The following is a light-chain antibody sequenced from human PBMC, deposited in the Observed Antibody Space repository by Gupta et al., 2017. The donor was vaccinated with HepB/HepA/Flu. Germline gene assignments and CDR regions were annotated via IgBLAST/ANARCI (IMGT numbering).Light chain of an antibody. CDR2: AAS. CDR3: QQTDYTPLT. J-gene: IGKJ4*01. CDR1: QSISIH. V-gene: IGKV1-39*01. Sequence: EIQMTQSPSSLSASVGDRVTITCRASQSISIHLNWYQQKPGKAPKLLIYAASSLQSGVPSKFSGGGSGTDFTLTISRLQPEDFATYYCQQTDYTPLTFGGGTKVEIK.